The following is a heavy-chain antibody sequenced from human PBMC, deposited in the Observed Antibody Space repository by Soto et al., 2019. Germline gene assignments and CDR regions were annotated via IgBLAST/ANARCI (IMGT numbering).Heavy chain of an antibody. CDR3: AKFGMATTKRSPPYYIDY. D-gene: IGHD1-1*01. CDR1: GFTFSRYS. J-gene: IGHJ4*02. Sequence: CGSLRLPCAAYGFTFSRYSMNCVRQARGKRLEWVSSISGSGGGTYYADSVKGRFTRSRDNSKNTLYLQMNSLRAEDTAVYYCAKFGMATTKRSPPYYIDYWGQGALVTVSS. V-gene: IGHV3-23*01. CDR2: ISGSGGGT.